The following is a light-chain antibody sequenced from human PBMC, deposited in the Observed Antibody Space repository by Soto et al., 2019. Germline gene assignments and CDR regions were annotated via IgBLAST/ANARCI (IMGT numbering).Light chain of an antibody. CDR1: QTVRNNY. V-gene: IGKV3-20*01. CDR3: QQYGNSPIT. CDR2: DAS. J-gene: IGKJ5*01. Sequence: EFVLTQSPGTLSLSPGERATLSCRASQTVRNNYLAWYQQKPGQAPRLLIYDASNRATGIPDRFSGSGSGTDFTLTISRLEPEDFAVYYCQQYGNSPITFGQGTRLEIK.